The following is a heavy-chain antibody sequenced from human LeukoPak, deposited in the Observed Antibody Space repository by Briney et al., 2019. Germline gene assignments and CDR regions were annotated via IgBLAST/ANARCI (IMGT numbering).Heavy chain of an antibody. V-gene: IGHV3-23*01. D-gene: IGHD1-1*01. CDR2: ISGSGTNT. CDR1: GFSFSTYA. CDR3: ARDANAAGNYYMVV. J-gene: IGHJ6*03. Sequence: GGSLRLSCAASGFSFSTYAMYWVRQAPGKGLEWVSTISGSGTNTYYADSLKGRFAISRDDSKNTVFLQMNSLRADDTALYYCARDANAAGNYYMVVWGKGTMVTVSS.